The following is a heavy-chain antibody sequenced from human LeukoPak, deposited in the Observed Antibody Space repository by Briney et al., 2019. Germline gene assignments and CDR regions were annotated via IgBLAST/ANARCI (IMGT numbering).Heavy chain of an antibody. CDR2: IYYSGNT. Sequence: PSETLSLTCTVSSGSITNYYWSWIRQPPGKGLEWIGFIYYSGNTNYNPSLKSRVTISVDTSKNQFSLKLSSVTAAETAVYYCAREGRYRYGYNEYHLYMDIWGKGTTVTVSS. V-gene: IGHV4-59*12. CDR3: AREGRYRYGYNEYHLYMDI. CDR1: SGSITNYY. D-gene: IGHD5-18*01. J-gene: IGHJ6*03.